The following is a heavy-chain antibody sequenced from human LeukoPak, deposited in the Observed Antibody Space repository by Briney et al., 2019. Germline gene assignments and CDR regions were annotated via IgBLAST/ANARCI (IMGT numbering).Heavy chain of an antibody. CDR2: INPNTGDT. CDR1: GFTFNAYY. CDR3: ARDWPGISLHFDL. V-gene: IGHV1-2*02. J-gene: IGHJ2*01. Sequence: ASVKVSCNASGFTFNAYYIHWVRQAPGQGLEWMGWINPNTGDTNFAQKFQGRVAMTRDTSLSTAYMDLSRLTSDDTAVYYCARDWPGISLHFDLWGRGTLITVSS. D-gene: IGHD2-15*01.